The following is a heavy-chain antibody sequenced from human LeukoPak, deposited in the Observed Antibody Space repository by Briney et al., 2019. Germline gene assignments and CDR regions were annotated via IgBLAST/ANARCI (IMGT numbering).Heavy chain of an antibody. CDR1: GFVFSNYA. V-gene: IGHV3-23*01. Sequence: GGSLRLSCAASGFVFSNYAMNWVRQAPGKGLEWVSGSHSGGTTYYADSVKGRFTISRDNSKNTLYLQMNSLRAEDTAVYYCARDSPDYDILTLTYYFDYWGQGTLVTVSS. CDR2: SHSGGTT. J-gene: IGHJ4*02. CDR3: ARDSPDYDILTLTYYFDY. D-gene: IGHD3-9*01.